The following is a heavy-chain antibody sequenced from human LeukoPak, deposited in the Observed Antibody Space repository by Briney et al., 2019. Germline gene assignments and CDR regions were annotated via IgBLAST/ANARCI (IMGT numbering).Heavy chain of an antibody. V-gene: IGHV1-46*01. D-gene: IGHD3-3*01. J-gene: IGHJ5*02. Sequence: ASVKVSCKAYGYTFTSYYMYWVRQDPGQGLEWMGIINPSGDNTNYAQKFQGRVTMTRDMSTTTVYMELSSLRSEDTAVYYCARGPHRRTYDRDNWFDPWGQGTLVTVSS. CDR2: INPSGDNT. CDR1: GYTFTSYY. CDR3: ARGPHRRTYDRDNWFDP.